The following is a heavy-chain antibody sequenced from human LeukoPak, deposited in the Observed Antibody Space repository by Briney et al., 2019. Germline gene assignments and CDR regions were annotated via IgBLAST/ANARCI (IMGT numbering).Heavy chain of an antibody. J-gene: IGHJ5*02. CDR3: AKDRLFGVVIPTRLDP. V-gene: IGHV3-23*01. CDR2: ISGSGGST. Sequence: PGGSLRLSCAASGFTFSSYAMSWVRQAPGKGLEWVSAISGSGGSTYYADSVKGRFTISRDNSKNTLYLQMNSLRAEDTAVYYCAKDRLFGVVIPTRLDPWGQGTLVTVSS. D-gene: IGHD3-3*01. CDR1: GFTFSSYA.